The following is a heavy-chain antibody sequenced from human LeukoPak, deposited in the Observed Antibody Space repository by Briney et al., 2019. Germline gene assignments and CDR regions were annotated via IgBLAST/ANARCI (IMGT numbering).Heavy chain of an antibody. Sequence: GRSLRLSCAASGFTFTNHGMHWVRQAPGKGLEWVAVISYDGSNKYYADSVKGRFTISRDNSKNTLYLQMNSLRAEDTAVYYCARGSGRYSGAPDYWGQGTLVTVSS. CDR1: GFTFTNHG. V-gene: IGHV3-30*03. CDR2: ISYDGSNK. CDR3: ARGSGRYSGAPDY. J-gene: IGHJ4*02. D-gene: IGHD1-26*01.